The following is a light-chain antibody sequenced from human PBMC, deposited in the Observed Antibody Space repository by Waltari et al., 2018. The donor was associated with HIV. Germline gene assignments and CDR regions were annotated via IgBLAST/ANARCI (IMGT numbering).Light chain of an antibody. CDR1: SSNIGSNY. J-gene: IGLJ1*01. Sequence: QSVLTQPPSASGPPGPRVTISCSGSSSNIGSNYGYWYQQLPGTAPKLLIYRNNQRPSGVPDRFSGSKSGTSASLAISGLRSEDEADYYCAAWDDSLSGYVFGTGTKVTVL. V-gene: IGLV1-47*01. CDR2: RNN. CDR3: AAWDDSLSGYV.